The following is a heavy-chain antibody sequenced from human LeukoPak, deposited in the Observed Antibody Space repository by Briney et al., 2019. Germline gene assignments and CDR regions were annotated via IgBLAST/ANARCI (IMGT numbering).Heavy chain of an antibody. D-gene: IGHD1-26*01. Sequence: TETLSLTCTVSAASVGRAGYYWSWIRQPPGGGLEWIGYVYYIANTNYNPSLKSRVTMSVDPSKNQFSLKVKSVTAADTAMYYCARTQSQSGSYRYYFGYWGQGTLVTVSS. CDR2: VYYIANT. J-gene: IGHJ4*02. CDR3: ARTQSQSGSYRYYFGY. V-gene: IGHV4-61*08. CDR1: AASVGRAGYY.